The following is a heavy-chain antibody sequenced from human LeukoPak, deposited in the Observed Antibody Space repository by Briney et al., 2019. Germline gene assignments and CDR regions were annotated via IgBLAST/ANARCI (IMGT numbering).Heavy chain of an antibody. V-gene: IGHV4-31*03. D-gene: IGHD4-17*01. J-gene: IGHJ4*02. CDR1: GGSISSGGYY. CDR2: IYYSGST. Sequence: PSETLSLTCTVSGGSISSGGYYWSWIRQHPGKGLEWIGYIYYSGSTYYNPSLKSRVTISVGTSKNQFSLKLSSVTDADTAVYYCARAEDYGDYMFDYWGQGTLVTVSA. CDR3: ARAEDYGDYMFDY.